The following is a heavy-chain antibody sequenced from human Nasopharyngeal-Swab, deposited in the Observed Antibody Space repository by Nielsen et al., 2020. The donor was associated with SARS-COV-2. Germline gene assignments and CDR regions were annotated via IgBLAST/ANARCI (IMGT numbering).Heavy chain of an antibody. CDR2: ISSSSNTI. D-gene: IGHD1-26*01. CDR3: ARDQGCSGGYGY. V-gene: IGHV3-48*01. J-gene: IGHJ4*02. Sequence: WIRQPPGKGLEWVSYISSSSNTIYYANSVKGRFTISRDNARDSLYLQMSSLRAEDTAVYYCARDQGCSGGYGYWGQGTLVTVSS.